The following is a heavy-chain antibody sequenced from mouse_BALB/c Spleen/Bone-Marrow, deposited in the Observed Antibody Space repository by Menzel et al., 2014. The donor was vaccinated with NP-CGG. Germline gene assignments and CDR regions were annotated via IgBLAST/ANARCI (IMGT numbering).Heavy chain of an antibody. J-gene: IGHJ3*01. CDR2: IDPANGNT. Sequence: EVKLMESGAELVKPGASVKLSCTASGFNIKDTYMHWAKQRPEQGLEWIGRIDPANGNTKYDPKFQGKATITADTSSNTAYLQLSNLTSEDTDVYYCASYCYGSSGFAYWGQGTLVTVSA. CDR1: GFNIKDTY. CDR3: ASYCYGSSGFAY. D-gene: IGHD1-1*01. V-gene: IGHV14-3*02.